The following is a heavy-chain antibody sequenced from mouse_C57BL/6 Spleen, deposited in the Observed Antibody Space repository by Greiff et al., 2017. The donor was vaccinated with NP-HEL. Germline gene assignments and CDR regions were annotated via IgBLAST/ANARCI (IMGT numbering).Heavy chain of an antibody. CDR2: INPSSGYT. CDR1: GYTFTSYT. J-gene: IGHJ1*03. V-gene: IGHV1-4*01. CDR3: ASGYGSTHWYFDV. D-gene: IGHD1-1*01. Sequence: VQLQQSGAELARPGASVKMSCKASGYTFTSYTMHWVKQRPGQGLEWIGYINPSSGYTKYNQKFKDKATLTADKSSSTAYMQLSSLTSEDSAVYYCASGYGSTHWYFDVWGTGTTVTVSS.